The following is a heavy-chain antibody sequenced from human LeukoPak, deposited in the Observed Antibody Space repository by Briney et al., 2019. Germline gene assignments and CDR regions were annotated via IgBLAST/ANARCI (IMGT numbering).Heavy chain of an antibody. D-gene: IGHD6-19*01. CDR2: MSPNSGNT. CDR1: GYTFTSYD. Sequence: ASVKVSCKASGYTFTSYDINWVRQATGQGLEWMGWMSPNSGNTGYAQKFQGRVTMTRNTSISTAYMELSSLRSEDTAVYYCARSRKQWLGFDPWGQGTLVTVSS. CDR3: ARSRKQWLGFDP. V-gene: IGHV1-8*01. J-gene: IGHJ5*02.